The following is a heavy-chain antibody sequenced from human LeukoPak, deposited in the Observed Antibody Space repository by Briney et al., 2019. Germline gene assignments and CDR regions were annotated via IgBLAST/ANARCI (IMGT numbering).Heavy chain of an antibody. CDR1: GYTFTGYY. D-gene: IGHD6-13*01. J-gene: IGHJ6*03. CDR3: ARTLYSSSSGMDV. V-gene: IGHV1-2*02. CDR2: INPNSGGT. Sequence: GASVKVSCKASGYTFTGYYMHWVRQAPGQGLEWMGWINPNSGGTNYAQKFQGRVTMTRDTSISTAYMELSRLRSDDTAVYYCARTLYSSSSGMDVWGKGTTVTISS.